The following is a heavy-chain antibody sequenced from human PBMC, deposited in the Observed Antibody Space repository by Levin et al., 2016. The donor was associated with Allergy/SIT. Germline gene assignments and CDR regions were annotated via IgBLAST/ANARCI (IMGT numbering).Heavy chain of an antibody. CDR1: GFSFSDYA. V-gene: IGHV3-23*01. CDR2: ISGSGGNT. J-gene: IGHJ4*02. D-gene: IGHD2-15*01. CDR3: AKTLSITTTATYSFFHY. Sequence: GGSLRLSCAASGFSFSDYAMSWARQAPGKGLEWVSTISGSGGNTYYADSVKGRFTISRDTSKNTLYLQMNSLRAEDTAVYYCAKTLSITTTATYSFFHYWGQGTLVTVSS.